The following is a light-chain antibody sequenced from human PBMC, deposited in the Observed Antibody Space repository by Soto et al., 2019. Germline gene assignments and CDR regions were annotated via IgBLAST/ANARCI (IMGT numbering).Light chain of an antibody. CDR3: CSYAGSSTYV. V-gene: IGLV2-23*02. CDR1: NRDVGTYNL. Sequence: QPALAHPASVFGAPGQAITIPCTGTNRDVGTYNLVSWYQQHPGKAPKLMIYEVSKRPSGVSNRFSGSKSGNTASLTISGLQAEDEADYYCCSYAGSSTYVFGTGTKVTVL. CDR2: EVS. J-gene: IGLJ1*01.